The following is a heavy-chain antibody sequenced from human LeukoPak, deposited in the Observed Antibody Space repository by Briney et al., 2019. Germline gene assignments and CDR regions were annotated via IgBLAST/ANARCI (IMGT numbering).Heavy chain of an antibody. J-gene: IGHJ3*02. Sequence: SETLSLTCTVSGGSITSYYWSWLRQPPGEGLECLGYIYYSGNTNYNPSLKSRVTISAATSKNQFSLKLSSLTAADTAVYFGARGPYSDDSSGAFDIWGQGTMVTVSS. CDR2: IYYSGNT. CDR1: GGSITSYY. D-gene: IGHD3-22*01. CDR3: ARGPYSDDSSGAFDI. V-gene: IGHV4-59*08.